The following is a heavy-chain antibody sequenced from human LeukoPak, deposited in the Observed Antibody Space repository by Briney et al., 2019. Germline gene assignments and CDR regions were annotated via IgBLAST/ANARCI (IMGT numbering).Heavy chain of an antibody. Sequence: GRSLRLSCAASGFIFKKYWMNWVRQVPGKGLECLANIKEDGSETYYADSVKGRFTISRDNPKNLLFLQINSLRVEDTAVYYCARETPRRGETRDGYRWGQGTVVTVSS. V-gene: IGHV3-7*01. J-gene: IGHJ4*02. CDR2: IKEDGSET. CDR1: GFIFKKYW. CDR3: ARETPRRGETRDGYR. D-gene: IGHD5-24*01.